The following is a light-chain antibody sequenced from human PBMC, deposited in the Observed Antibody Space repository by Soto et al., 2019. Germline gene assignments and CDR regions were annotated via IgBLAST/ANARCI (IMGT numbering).Light chain of an antibody. CDR1: QSVRSQ. Sequence: EILMTQSPSTLSVSPGERATLSCRASQSVRSQLAWYQQKPGQAPRLLIFGESTRATGIPDSFTGSGSGTEFTLTISCLQYEDFVVYYCQQYNSWPPITFAQGTRLEIK. J-gene: IGKJ5*01. CDR2: GES. V-gene: IGKV3-15*01. CDR3: QQYNSWPPIT.